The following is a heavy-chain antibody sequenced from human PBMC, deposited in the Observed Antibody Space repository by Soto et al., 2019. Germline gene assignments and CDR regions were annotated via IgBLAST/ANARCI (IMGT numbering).Heavy chain of an antibody. Sequence: QVQVVQSRAEVKKPGASVKVSCKTSGYTFTDYDINWIRQAPRQGLEWMGWVSPDSGNAGYAPQFQGRVSMTSDTSISTVYMELSSLRAEDTAVYFCEVTTGYWGQGTMVTVSS. J-gene: IGHJ4*02. V-gene: IGHV1-8*01. CDR1: GYTFTDYD. D-gene: IGHD2-21*02. CDR3: EVTTGY. CDR2: VSPDSGNA.